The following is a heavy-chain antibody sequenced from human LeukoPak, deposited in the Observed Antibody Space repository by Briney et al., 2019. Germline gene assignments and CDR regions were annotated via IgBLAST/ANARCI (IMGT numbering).Heavy chain of an antibody. Sequence: GGSLRLSCAASVFTFSSYSMSWVRQAPGKRLEWVAKINQHGSGTYYADSVKGRFTISRDNAKNSLYLQMNSLRAEDTAVYYCARDGGSSGWYFYWGQGTLVTVSS. J-gene: IGHJ4*02. CDR3: ARDGGSSGWYFY. V-gene: IGHV3-7*01. CDR1: VFTFSSYS. D-gene: IGHD6-19*01. CDR2: INQHGSGT.